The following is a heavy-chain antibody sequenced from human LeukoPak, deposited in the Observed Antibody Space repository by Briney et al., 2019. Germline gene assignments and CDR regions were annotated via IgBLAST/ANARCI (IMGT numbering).Heavy chain of an antibody. CDR3: ARDLGIAARPVFDH. CDR1: GFTFSNYA. Sequence: HTGGSLRLSCAASGFTFSNYAMNWVRQAPGKGLEWVSTFSGSGGNTYYADSVKGRFTISRDDSKNTLYLQMDSLRAEDTAVYYCARDLGIAARPVFDHWGQGTLVTVSS. V-gene: IGHV3-23*01. J-gene: IGHJ4*02. D-gene: IGHD6-6*01. CDR2: FSGSGGNT.